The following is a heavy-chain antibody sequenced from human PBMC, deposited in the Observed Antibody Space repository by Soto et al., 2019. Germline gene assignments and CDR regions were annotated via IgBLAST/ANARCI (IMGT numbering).Heavy chain of an antibody. V-gene: IGHV1-3*01. CDR1: GYTFTSYG. CDR3: AREEKWTSFVY. D-gene: IGHD1-26*01. CDR2: MNAADGNR. J-gene: IGHJ4*02. Sequence: ASVKVSCKASGYTFTSYGISWVRQAPGQRLEWMAWMNAADGNRKFSETLQGRVTMTWDTSASTAYMELNSLMSEDTAVYYCAREEKWTSFVYWGQGTLVTVSS.